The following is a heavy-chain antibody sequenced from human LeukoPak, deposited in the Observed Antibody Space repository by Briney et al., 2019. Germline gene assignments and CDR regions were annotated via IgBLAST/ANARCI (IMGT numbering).Heavy chain of an antibody. V-gene: IGHV3-21*01. J-gene: IGHJ4*02. Sequence: GGSLRLSCAASGFTFSSYSMNWVRQAPGKGLEWVSSISSSSSYIYYADSVKGRCTISRDNAKNSLYLQMNSLRAEDTAVYYCASLYDSSGYSLDYWGQGTLVTVSS. D-gene: IGHD3-22*01. CDR1: GFTFSSYS. CDR3: ASLYDSSGYSLDY. CDR2: ISSSSSYI.